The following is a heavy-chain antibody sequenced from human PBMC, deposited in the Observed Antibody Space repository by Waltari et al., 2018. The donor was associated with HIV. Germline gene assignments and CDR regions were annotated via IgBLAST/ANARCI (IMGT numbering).Heavy chain of an antibody. V-gene: IGHV3-23*01. CDR1: GFTFSSYA. J-gene: IGHJ4*02. D-gene: IGHD3-9*01. CDR2: ISGSGGST. CDR3: AKEGTDYDILTGYYEYFDY. Sequence: EVQLLESGGGLVQPGGSLRLSCAASGFTFSSYAMSWVRQAPGKGLEWVSAISGSGGSTYYEDSVKGRFTISRDNSKNTLYLQMNSLRAEDTAVYYCAKEGTDYDILTGYYEYFDYWGQGTLVTVSS.